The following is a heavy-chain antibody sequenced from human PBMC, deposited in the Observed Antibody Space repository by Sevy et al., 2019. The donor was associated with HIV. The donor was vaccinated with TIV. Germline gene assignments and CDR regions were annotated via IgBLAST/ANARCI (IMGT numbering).Heavy chain of an antibody. V-gene: IGHV3-30*02. D-gene: IGHD6-13*01. CDR2: IRYDGSNK. J-gene: IGHJ6*03. CDR1: GFTFSSYG. CDR3: AKDPADSSSWYRARYYYMDV. Sequence: GGSLRLSCAASGFTFSSYGMHWVRQAPGKGLEWVAFIRYDGSNKYYADSVKGRFTISRDNSKNTLYLKMNSLRAEDTAVYYCAKDPADSSSWYRARYYYMDVWGKGTTVTVSS.